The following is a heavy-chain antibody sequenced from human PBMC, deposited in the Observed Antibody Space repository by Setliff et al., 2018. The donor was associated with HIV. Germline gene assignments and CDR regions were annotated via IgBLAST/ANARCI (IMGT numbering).Heavy chain of an antibody. V-gene: IGHV3-15*01. CDR3: STGPTRVSDGVADF. D-gene: IGHD2-8*02. J-gene: IGHJ4*02. Sequence: GSLRLSCAVSGFNFKSAWMTWVRQAPGKGLEWVGRIKSNSDGGTSDYAAAVKDRFSFSRDDSKFMLYLQMDSLEIEDTAVCFCSTGPTRVSDGVADFWGPGTLVTVSS. CDR2: IKSNSDGGTS. CDR1: GFNFKSAW.